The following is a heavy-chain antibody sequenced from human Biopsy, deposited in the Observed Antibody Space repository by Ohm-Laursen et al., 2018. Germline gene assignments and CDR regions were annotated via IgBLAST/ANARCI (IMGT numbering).Heavy chain of an antibody. CDR2: VYYSGTT. CDR3: TRATNSTGWPYYYFYGMDI. CDR1: GGSISSDW. J-gene: IGHJ6*02. Sequence: GTLSLTCTVSGGSISSDWWSWIRQTPGKGLEWIGYVYYSGTTTYNPSLRSRVTISVDTSMNQVSLRLQSVTAADTAIYYCTRATNSTGWPYYYFYGMDIWGQGTTVTVSS. D-gene: IGHD2/OR15-2a*01. V-gene: IGHV4-59*01.